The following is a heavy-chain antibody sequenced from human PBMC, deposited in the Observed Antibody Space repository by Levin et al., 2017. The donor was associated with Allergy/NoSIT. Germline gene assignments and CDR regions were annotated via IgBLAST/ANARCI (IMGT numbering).Heavy chain of an antibody. CDR3: AKDASRTYYYYYGMDV. Sequence: AGGSLRLSCAASGFTFSSYGMHWVRQAPGKGLEWVAVISYDGSNKYYADSVKGRFTISRDNSKNTLYLQMNSLRAEDTAVYYCAKDASRTYYYYYGMDVWGQGTTVTVSS. V-gene: IGHV3-30*18. J-gene: IGHJ6*02. CDR1: GFTFSSYG. CDR2: ISYDGSNK.